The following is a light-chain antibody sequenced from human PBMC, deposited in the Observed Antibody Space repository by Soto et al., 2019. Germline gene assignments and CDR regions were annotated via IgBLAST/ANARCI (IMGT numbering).Light chain of an antibody. CDR2: GAS. CDR1: QSVSSN. CDR3: QQYNKWPPT. V-gene: IGKV3-15*01. J-gene: IGKJ1*01. Sequence: EIVMTQSPATLSVSPGERATLSCRASQSVSSNLAWFQQKPGQAPRLLIYGASTRDTGIPARFSGSGSGTEFTLTFSSLQSEDFAVYHCQQYNKWPPTFGQGTKVDVK.